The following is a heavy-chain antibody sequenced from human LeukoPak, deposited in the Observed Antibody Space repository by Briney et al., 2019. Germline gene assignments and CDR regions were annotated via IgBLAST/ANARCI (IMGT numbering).Heavy chain of an antibody. CDR3: AREGIAAAENFDY. V-gene: IGHV3-21*01. J-gene: IGHJ4*02. Sequence: GGSLRLSCAASGFTFSSYAMHWVRQAPGKGLDWVSSISCSSSSIYYADPVKGRFTISRDNAKNSLYLQMNSLRAEDTAVYYCAREGIAAAENFDYWGQGTLVTVSS. CDR1: GFTFSSYA. D-gene: IGHD6-13*01. CDR2: ISCSSSSI.